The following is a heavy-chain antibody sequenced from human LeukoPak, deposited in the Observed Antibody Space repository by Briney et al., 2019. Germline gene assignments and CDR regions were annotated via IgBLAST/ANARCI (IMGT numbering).Heavy chain of an antibody. CDR2: IDYSGDTT. D-gene: IGHD6-13*01. CDR1: GFTLSSYE. V-gene: IGHV3-53*01. Sequence: GGSLRLSCTASGFTLSSYEMTWIRQAPGKGLEWVSSIDYSGDTTYYADSVKGRFTISRENAKNSLYLQMNSLRAGDTAVYYCARAAYSSTWYSRYFDLWGRGTLVTVSS. J-gene: IGHJ2*01. CDR3: ARAAYSSTWYSRYFDL.